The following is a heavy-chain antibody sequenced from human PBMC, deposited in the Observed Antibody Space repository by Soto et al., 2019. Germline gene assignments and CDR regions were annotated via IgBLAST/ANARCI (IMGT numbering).Heavy chain of an antibody. Sequence: ASVKVSCKASGYSFTSYGISWVRQAPGQGLEWMGWISAYNGNTNYAQKLQGRVTMTTDTSTSTAYMELRSLRSDDTAVYYCAIDWLQHPTFDPWGQGTLVTVSS. CDR3: AIDWLQHPTFDP. V-gene: IGHV1-18*01. CDR2: ISAYNGNT. J-gene: IGHJ5*02. CDR1: GYSFTSYG. D-gene: IGHD6-13*01.